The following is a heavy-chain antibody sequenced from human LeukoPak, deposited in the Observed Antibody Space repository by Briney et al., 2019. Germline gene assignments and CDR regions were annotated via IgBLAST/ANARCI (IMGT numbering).Heavy chain of an antibody. D-gene: IGHD6-13*01. J-gene: IGHJ5*02. Sequence: ASVKVSCKASGYTFTSYYMHWVRQAPGQGLEWMGIISPSGGSTSYAQKFQGRVTMTRDTSTSTVYMELSSLRSEDTAVYYCARDQGGTDSSWYGWFDPWGQGTLVTVSS. V-gene: IGHV1-46*01. CDR3: ARDQGGTDSSWYGWFDP. CDR2: ISPSGGST. CDR1: GYTFTSYY.